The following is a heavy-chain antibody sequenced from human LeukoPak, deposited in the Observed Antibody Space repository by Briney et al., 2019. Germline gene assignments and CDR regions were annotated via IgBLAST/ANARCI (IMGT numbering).Heavy chain of an antibody. CDR1: GGTFSSYA. J-gene: IGHJ3*02. CDR2: IIPIFGTA. CDR3: ASRGRIAARPDAFDI. D-gene: IGHD6-6*01. V-gene: IGHV1-69*05. Sequence: VASVKVSCKASGGTFSSYAISWVRRAPGQGLEWMGGIIPIFGTANYAQKFQGRVTITTDESTSTAYMELSSLRSEDTAVYYCASRGRIAARPDAFDIWGQGTMVTVSS.